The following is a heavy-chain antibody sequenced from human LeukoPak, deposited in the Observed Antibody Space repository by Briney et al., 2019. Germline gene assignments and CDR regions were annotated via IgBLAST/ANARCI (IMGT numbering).Heavy chain of an antibody. CDR3: ARDLSPPFGVAATYFDY. CDR2: INPSGGST. CDR1: GYTFTGYY. J-gene: IGHJ4*02. D-gene: IGHD2-15*01. V-gene: IGHV1-46*01. Sequence: GASVKVSCKASGYTFTGYYMHWVRQAPGQGLEWMGIINPSGGSTSYAQKFQGRVTMTRDTSTSTVYMELSSLRSEDTAVYYCARDLSPPFGVAATYFDYWGQGTLVTVSS.